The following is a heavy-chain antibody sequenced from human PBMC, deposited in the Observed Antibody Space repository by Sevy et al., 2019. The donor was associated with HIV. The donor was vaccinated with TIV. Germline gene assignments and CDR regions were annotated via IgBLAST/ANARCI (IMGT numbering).Heavy chain of an antibody. V-gene: IGHV1-2*02. CDR1: GYTFTGYY. CDR3: ARDRGDSPGDNWFDP. J-gene: IGHJ5*02. CDR2: INPNSGGT. Sequence: ASVKVSCKASGYTFTGYYMHWVRQAPGQGLEWMGWINPNSGGTNYAQKVQGRVTMTRDTSISTAYMELSRLRSDDTAVYYCARDRGDSPGDNWFDPGGQGTLVTVSS. D-gene: IGHD3-10*01.